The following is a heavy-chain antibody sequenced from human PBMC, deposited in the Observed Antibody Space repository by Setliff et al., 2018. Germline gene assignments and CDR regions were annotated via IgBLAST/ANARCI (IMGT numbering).Heavy chain of an antibody. J-gene: IGHJ6*03. CDR1: EFSLRDFH. D-gene: IGHD2-2*01. CDR2: VRRKTNSYAT. V-gene: IGHV3-73*01. CDR3: ARRGVGMGMDV. Sequence: PGESLKISWGACEFSLRDFHMHWVRQAPGKGLEWVGRVRRKTNSYATAYSASLKGRFTISRDDSKNTAYLQMNSLQSEDTAVYYCARRGVGMGMDVWGKGTTVTVSS.